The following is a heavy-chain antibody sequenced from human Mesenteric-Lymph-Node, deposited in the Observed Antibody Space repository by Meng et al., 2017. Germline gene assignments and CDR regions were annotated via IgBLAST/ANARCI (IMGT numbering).Heavy chain of an antibody. CDR2: IIPIFGTA. CDR3: ARVGLGSSPDY. V-gene: IGHV1-69*01. D-gene: IGHD6-13*01. J-gene: IGHJ4*02. Sequence: VQRVQAGAWGQKLGSSVKVSCKASGGPFSSYAISWVRQAPGQGLEWMGGIIPIFGTANYAQKFQGRVTITADESTSTAYMELRSLRSDDTAVYYCARVGLGSSPDYWGQGTLVTVSS. CDR1: GGPFSSYA.